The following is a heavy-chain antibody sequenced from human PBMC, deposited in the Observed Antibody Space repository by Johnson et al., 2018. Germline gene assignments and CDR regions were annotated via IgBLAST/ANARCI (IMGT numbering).Heavy chain of an antibody. V-gene: IGHV3-13*01. D-gene: IGHD1-26*01. J-gene: IGHJ1*01. CDR2: IGTAGDT. Sequence: VQLVEAGGGLVQPGGSLRLSCAASGFTFSSYDMHWVRQATGKGLEWVSAIGTAGDTYYPGSVKGRFTISRENAKNSLYLQMNSLRAGDTAVDYCASGEGLGALQHWGQGTLVTVSS. CDR3: ASGEGLGALQH. CDR1: GFTFSSYD.